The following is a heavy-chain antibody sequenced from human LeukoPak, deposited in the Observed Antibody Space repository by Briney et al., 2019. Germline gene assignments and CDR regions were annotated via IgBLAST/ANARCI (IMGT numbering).Heavy chain of an antibody. CDR3: ARGGSRQISSSDFDY. J-gene: IGHJ4*02. V-gene: IGHV4-59*01. Sequence: SETLSLTCTVSGGSFNSYYWNWLRQPPGKGLEWIGYIYYTGSTNYNPSLKSRVTISVDTSKNQFSLKLSSVTAADTAVYYCARGGSRQISSSDFDYWGQGTLVTVSS. CDR1: GGSFNSYY. D-gene: IGHD6-6*01. CDR2: IYYTGST.